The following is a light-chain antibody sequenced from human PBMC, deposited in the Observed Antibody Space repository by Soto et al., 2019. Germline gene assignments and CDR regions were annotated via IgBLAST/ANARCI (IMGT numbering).Light chain of an antibody. CDR3: QKYDDWPPIT. J-gene: IGKJ5*01. CDR1: QSVRSN. Sequence: EVVMTQSPATLSVSPGERVTLSCRASQSVRSNLAWYQQKPGQSPRLLIYGASTRATGIPDRFSGSGSGTDFTLTISRLQSEDFAVYYCQKYDDWPPITFGQGTRLEIK. V-gene: IGKV3-15*01. CDR2: GAS.